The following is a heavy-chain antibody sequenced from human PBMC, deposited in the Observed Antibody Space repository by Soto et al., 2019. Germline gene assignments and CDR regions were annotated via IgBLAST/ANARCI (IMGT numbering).Heavy chain of an antibody. CDR2: IFPRDSDT. D-gene: IGHD4-4*01. CDR3: ARLASLLQPIDY. J-gene: IGHJ4*02. V-gene: IGHV5-51*01. Sequence: PGESLKISCQGSGYTFTNYWIAWVRHMPGRGLEWMGLIFPRDSDTRYNSSFEGQVTISADKSIATAYLQWTSLKASDTATYFCARLASLLQPIDYRGQGPPVTVSS. CDR1: GYTFTNYW.